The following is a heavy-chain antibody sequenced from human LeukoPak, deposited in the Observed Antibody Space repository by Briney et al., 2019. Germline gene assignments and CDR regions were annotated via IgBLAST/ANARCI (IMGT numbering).Heavy chain of an antibody. V-gene: IGHV1-2*02. CDR3: VTLLSNAAFDY. CDR1: GYTFTGYY. D-gene: IGHD6-25*01. Sequence: GASVKVSCKASGYTFTGYYMHWVRQAPGQGHEWMGWINPNSGGTNYAQKFQGRVTMTRDTSISPAYMELSRLRSDDTAVYYCVTLLSNAAFDYWGQGTLVTVSS. J-gene: IGHJ4*02. CDR2: INPNSGGT.